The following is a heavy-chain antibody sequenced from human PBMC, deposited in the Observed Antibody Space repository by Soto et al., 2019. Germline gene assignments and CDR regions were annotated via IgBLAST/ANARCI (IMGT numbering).Heavy chain of an antibody. Sequence: SETLSLTCTVSGGSISSNFYYWGWIRQPPGKGLQWIGNIYYRGSTNYNPSLKSPVTISVDTSKNQFSLKLSSVTAADTAVYYCARRYGGNFDYWGQGTLVTVSS. D-gene: IGHD2-15*01. CDR3: ARRYGGNFDY. CDR2: IYYRGST. V-gene: IGHV4-39*01. CDR1: GGSISSNFYY. J-gene: IGHJ4*02.